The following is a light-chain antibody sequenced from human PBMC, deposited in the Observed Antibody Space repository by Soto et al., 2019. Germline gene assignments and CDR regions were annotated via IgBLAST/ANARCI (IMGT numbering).Light chain of an antibody. CDR2: GAS. V-gene: IGKV3-15*01. J-gene: IGKJ4*01. CDR3: QQYNNWPPLT. CDR1: QSVNRN. Sequence: EIVVTQSPAPLSVSPGERATLSCRASQSVNRNLAWYQQKPGQAPRFLIYGASTRATGVPARFSGSGSGTEFTLTISSLQSEDFAVYYCQQYNNWPPLTFGGGTKVEIK.